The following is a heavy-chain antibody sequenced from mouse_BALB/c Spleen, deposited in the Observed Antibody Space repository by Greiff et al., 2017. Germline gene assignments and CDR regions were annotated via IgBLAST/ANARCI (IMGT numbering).Heavy chain of an antibody. J-gene: IGHJ3*01. D-gene: IGHD2-4*01. CDR2: IRLKSNNYAT. Sequence: EVQLQESGGGLVQPGGSMKLSCVASGFTFSNYWMNWVRQSPEKGLEWDAEIRLKSNNYATHYAESVKGRFTISRDDSKSSVYLQMNNIRAEDTGIYYCTRMITRRGPWFAYWGQGTLVTVSA. V-gene: IGHV6-6*02. CDR1: GFTFSNYW. CDR3: TRMITRRGPWFAY.